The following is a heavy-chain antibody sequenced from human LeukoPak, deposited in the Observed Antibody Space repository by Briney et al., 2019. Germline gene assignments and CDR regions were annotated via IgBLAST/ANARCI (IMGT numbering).Heavy chain of an antibody. V-gene: IGHV3-7*01. D-gene: IGHD4-17*01. J-gene: IGHJ6*02. Sequence: GGSLRLSCAASGFTFSSFWMSWVRQAPGKGLEWVANITQDGSEKYYVDSVKGRFTISRDNAKNSLYLQMNSLRAEDTAVYYCARTYGDLYYYYYYGMDVWGQGTTVTVSS. CDR3: ARTYGDLYYYYYYGMDV. CDR1: GFTFSSFW. CDR2: ITQDGSEK.